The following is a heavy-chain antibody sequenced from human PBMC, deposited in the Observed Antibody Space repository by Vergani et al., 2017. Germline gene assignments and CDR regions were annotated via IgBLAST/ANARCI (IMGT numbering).Heavy chain of an antibody. J-gene: IGHJ4*02. V-gene: IGHV3-23*01. CDR2: ISGSGGST. CDR3: AKDQSQLLYVDY. Sequence: EVQLLESGGGLVQPGGSLRLSCAASGFTFSSYTMSWVRQAPGKGLEWVSAISGSGGSTYYADSVKGRFTISRDNSKNTLYLQMNSLRAEDTAVYYCAKDQSQLLYVDYWGQGTLVTVSS. D-gene: IGHD2-2*02. CDR1: GFTFSSYT.